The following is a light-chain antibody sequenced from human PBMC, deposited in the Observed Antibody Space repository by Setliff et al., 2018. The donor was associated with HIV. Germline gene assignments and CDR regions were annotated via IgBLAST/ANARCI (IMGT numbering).Light chain of an antibody. CDR1: SGDVGNYNV. V-gene: IGLV2-14*02. CDR3: SSYTSSSTLV. Sequence: QSALAQPASVSGSPGQSITISCTGTSGDVGNYNVVSWYQQHPGKAPKVMIYEVSKRPSGISTRFSGSKSGNTASLTISGLQAGDEADYYCSSYTSSSTLVFGTGTKVTVL. CDR2: EVS. J-gene: IGLJ1*01.